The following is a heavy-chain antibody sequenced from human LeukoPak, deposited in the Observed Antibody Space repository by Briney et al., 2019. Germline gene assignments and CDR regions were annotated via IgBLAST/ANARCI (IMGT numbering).Heavy chain of an antibody. D-gene: IGHD2-15*01. CDR1: GGTFISYA. CDR2: IIPIFGTA. CDR3: ARDRIGDRYFDY. Sequence: ASVKVSCKASGGTFISYAISWVRQAPGQGLEWMGGIIPIFGTANYAQKFQGRVTITADESTSTAYMELSSLRSEDTAVYYCARDRIGDRYFDYWGQGTLVTVSS. J-gene: IGHJ4*02. V-gene: IGHV1-69*13.